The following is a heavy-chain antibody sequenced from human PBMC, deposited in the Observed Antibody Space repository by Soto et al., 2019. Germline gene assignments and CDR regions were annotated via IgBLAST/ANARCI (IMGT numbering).Heavy chain of an antibody. CDR2: IKQDGSEN. D-gene: IGHD1-7*01. Sequence: GGALRLSCAASGFTFSGYWMSWARQAPGKGLEWVANIKQDGSENYFVDSVKGRFTISRDNAKNSLYLQMNSLKTDDTAVYYCARRGRRGPNYADAFDIWGQGTMVTLSS. CDR3: ARRGRRGPNYADAFDI. V-gene: IGHV3-7*03. J-gene: IGHJ3*02. CDR1: GFTFSGYW.